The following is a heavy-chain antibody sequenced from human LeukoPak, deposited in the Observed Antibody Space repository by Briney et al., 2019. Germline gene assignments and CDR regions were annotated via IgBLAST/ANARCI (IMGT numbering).Heavy chain of an antibody. CDR3: VKERGPFDGFDI. J-gene: IGHJ3*02. CDR1: GFSFSNYG. CDR2: IWSNGINR. Sequence: RPGGSLRLSCATSGFSFSNYGMHWVRQAPGKGLEWVAVIWSNGINRYYADSVKGRFTFSRDNSKNTLSLQMNSLRVEDTAVYYCVKERGPFDGFDIWGQGTMVTVSS. V-gene: IGHV3-33*06.